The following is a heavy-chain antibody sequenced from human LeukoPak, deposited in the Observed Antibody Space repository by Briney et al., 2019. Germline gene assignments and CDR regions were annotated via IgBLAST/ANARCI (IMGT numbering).Heavy chain of an antibody. D-gene: IGHD2-15*01. Sequence: GGSLRLSCAASGFTFSSYEMNWVRQAPGKGLEWVLYISSSGSTIYYADSVKGRLTISRDNAKNSLYLQMNSLRAEDTAVYYCARDWVAVGGDYMDVWGKGTTVTISS. CDR3: ARDWVAVGGDYMDV. J-gene: IGHJ6*03. V-gene: IGHV3-48*03. CDR2: ISSSGSTI. CDR1: GFTFSSYE.